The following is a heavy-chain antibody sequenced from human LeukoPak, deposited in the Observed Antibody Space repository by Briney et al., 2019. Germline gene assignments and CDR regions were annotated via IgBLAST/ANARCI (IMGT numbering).Heavy chain of an antibody. CDR2: IYHSGST. Sequence: SETLSLACAASGGSISSGGYSWGWIRQPPGKGLEWIGYIYHSGSTYYNPSLKSRVTISVDRSKNQFSLKLSSVTAADTAVYYCARSLIGYFDLWGRGTLVTVSS. J-gene: IGHJ2*01. D-gene: IGHD2/OR15-2a*01. V-gene: IGHV4-30-2*01. CDR3: ARSLIGYFDL. CDR1: GGSISSGGYS.